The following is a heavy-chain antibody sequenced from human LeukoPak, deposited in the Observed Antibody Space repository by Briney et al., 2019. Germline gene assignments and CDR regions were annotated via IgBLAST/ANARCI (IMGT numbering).Heavy chain of an antibody. CDR2: ISAYNGNT. Sequence: ASVKVSCKASGYTFTSYGISWVRQAPGQGLEWTGWISAYNGNTNYAQKLQGRVTMTTDTSTSTAYMELRSLRSDDTDVYYCARVRNYYDSSGYYGGLYFWGQGTMVTVSS. J-gene: IGHJ3*01. D-gene: IGHD3-22*01. CDR3: ARVRNYYDSSGYYGGLYF. CDR1: GYTFTSYG. V-gene: IGHV1-18*01.